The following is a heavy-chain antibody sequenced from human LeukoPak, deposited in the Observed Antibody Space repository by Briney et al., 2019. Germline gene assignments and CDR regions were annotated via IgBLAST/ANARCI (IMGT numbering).Heavy chain of an antibody. V-gene: IGHV3-7*01. Sequence: GGSLRLSCAASGFTFSRYCMSWVRHAPAKGLEWVANIKQDGREKYYVDSVKGRFTISRDNAKNSLYLQMNRLRAENTAVYYCARGAAMVSQYYFDYWGQGTLVTVSS. J-gene: IGHJ4*02. CDR2: IKQDGREK. CDR3: ARGAAMVSQYYFDY. D-gene: IGHD5-18*01. CDR1: GFTFSRYC.